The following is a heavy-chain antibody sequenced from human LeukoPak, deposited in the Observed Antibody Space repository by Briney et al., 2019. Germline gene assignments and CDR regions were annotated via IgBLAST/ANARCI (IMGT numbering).Heavy chain of an antibody. V-gene: IGHV1-18*04. J-gene: IGHJ4*02. D-gene: IGHD2-2*01. CDR3: ARDEGIGRGIVVVPAANIDY. Sequence: ASVKVSCKASGYTFTSYGISWVRQAPGQGLEWMGWISAYNGNTNYAQKPQGRVTMTTDTSTSTAYMELRSLRSDDTAVYYCARDEGIGRGIVVVPAANIDYWGQGTLVTVSS. CDR1: GYTFTSYG. CDR2: ISAYNGNT.